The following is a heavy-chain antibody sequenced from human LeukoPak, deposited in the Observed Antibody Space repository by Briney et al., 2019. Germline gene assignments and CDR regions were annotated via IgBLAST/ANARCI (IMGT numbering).Heavy chain of an antibody. D-gene: IGHD2-2*01. CDR1: GGSISSGSYY. CDR3: ARVGGTPAEFDY. J-gene: IGHJ4*02. Sequence: SETLSLTCTVSGGSISSGSYYWSWIRQPAGKGLEWIGRIYTSGSTNYNPSLKSRVTISVDTSKNQFSLKLSSVTAADTAVYYCARVGGTPAEFDYWGQGTLVTVSS. CDR2: IYTSGST. V-gene: IGHV4-61*02.